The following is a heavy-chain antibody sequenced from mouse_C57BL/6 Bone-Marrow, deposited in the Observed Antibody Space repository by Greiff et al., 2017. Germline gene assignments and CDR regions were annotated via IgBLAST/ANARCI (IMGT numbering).Heavy chain of an antibody. J-gene: IGHJ2*01. CDR1: GYTFTDYY. Sequence: EVMLVESGPVLVKPGASVKMSCKASGYTFTDYYMNWVKQSHGKSLEWIGVINPYNGGTSYNQKFKGKATLTVDKSSSTAYMELNSLTSEDSAVYYCARDYYGSSDYWGQGTTLTVSS. CDR2: INPYNGGT. D-gene: IGHD1-1*01. V-gene: IGHV1-19*01. CDR3: ARDYYGSSDY.